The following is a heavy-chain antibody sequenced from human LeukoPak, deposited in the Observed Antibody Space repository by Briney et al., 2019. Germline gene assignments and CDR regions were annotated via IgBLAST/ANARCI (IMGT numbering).Heavy chain of an antibody. D-gene: IGHD4-17*01. CDR1: GGSISSFY. Sequence: SETLSLTCTVSGGSISSFYWTWIRQPPGKGLEWIGCLYYGGSTNYNPSPKSRVAMSVDTSKNQFSLKLSSVTAADTAVYFCARDSGLRRIDYWGQGTLVTVSS. V-gene: IGHV4-59*01. CDR3: ARDSGLRRIDY. J-gene: IGHJ4*02. CDR2: LYYGGST.